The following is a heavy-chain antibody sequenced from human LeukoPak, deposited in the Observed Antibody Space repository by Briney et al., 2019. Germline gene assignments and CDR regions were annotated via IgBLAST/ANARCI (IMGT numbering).Heavy chain of an antibody. V-gene: IGHV1-24*01. D-gene: IGHD5-12*01. CDR3: AKCAYRYGNSGWCHGIDI. Sequence: ASVKVSCKVSGYTLTELSMHWVRQAPGKGLEWMGGFDPEDGETIYAQKFQGRVTMTEDTSTDTAYMELSSLRAEDTAIYFCAKCAYRYGNSGWCHGIDIWGQGTVVTVSS. CDR1: GYTLTELS. CDR2: FDPEDGET. J-gene: IGHJ3*02.